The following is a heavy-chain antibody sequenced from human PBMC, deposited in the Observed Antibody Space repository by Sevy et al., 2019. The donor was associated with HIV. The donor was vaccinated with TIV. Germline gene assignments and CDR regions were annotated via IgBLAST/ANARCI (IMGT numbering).Heavy chain of an antibody. J-gene: IGHJ6*02. Sequence: GGSLRLSCAASGFTFSSYAMHWVRQAPGKGLEWVAVISYDGSNKYYADSVKGRFTISRDNSKNTLYLQMNSLRAEDTAVYYCAREGAYCSGGSCLDYYYGMDVWGQGTTVTVSS. D-gene: IGHD2-15*01. CDR1: GFTFSSYA. V-gene: IGHV3-30-3*01. CDR3: AREGAYCSGGSCLDYYYGMDV. CDR2: ISYDGSNK.